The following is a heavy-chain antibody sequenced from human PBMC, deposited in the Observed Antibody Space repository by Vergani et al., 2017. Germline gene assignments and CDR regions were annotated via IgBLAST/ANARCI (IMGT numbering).Heavy chain of an antibody. Sequence: QVTLKESGPALVKPTQTLTLTCSFSGFSLSTSGMRVSWIRQPPGKALEWLARIDWDDDKFYSTSLTTRLTISKDTSKNQVVLTMTNMDPVDTATYYCARTYYDFWSGLRKGGYYFDYWGQGTLVTVSS. CDR1: GFSLSTSGMR. J-gene: IGHJ4*02. D-gene: IGHD3-3*01. CDR2: IDWDDDK. CDR3: ARTYYDFWSGLRKGGYYFDY. V-gene: IGHV2-70*04.